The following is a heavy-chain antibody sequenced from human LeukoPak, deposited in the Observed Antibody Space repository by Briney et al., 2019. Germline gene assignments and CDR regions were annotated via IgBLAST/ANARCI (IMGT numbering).Heavy chain of an antibody. V-gene: IGHV1-18*01. CDR1: GYTFTSYG. J-gene: IGHJ5*02. CDR2: ISAYNGNT. CDR3: ARGGGIITMIVQNWFDP. Sequence: ASAKVSCKASGYTFTSYGISWVRQAPGQGLEWMGWISAYNGNTNYAQKLQGRVTMTTDTSTSTAYMELRSLRSDDTAVYYCARGGGIITMIVQNWFDPWGQGTLVTVSS. D-gene: IGHD3-22*01.